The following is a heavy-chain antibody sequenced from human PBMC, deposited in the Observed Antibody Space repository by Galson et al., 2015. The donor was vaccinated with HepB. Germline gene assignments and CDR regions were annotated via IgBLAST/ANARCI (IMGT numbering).Heavy chain of an antibody. CDR3: ARNGVRSSDSDY. CDR1: GGTFSSYA. CDR2: ISAYSDNT. D-gene: IGHD2-8*01. V-gene: IGHV1-18*01. J-gene: IGHJ4*02. Sequence: SVKVSCKASGGTFSSYAISWVRQAPGQGLEWMGWISAYSDNTKLAQKLLGRVTLTTDTSTSTAYMELRSLSSDDTAVYYCARNGVRSSDSDYWGQGTLVTVSS.